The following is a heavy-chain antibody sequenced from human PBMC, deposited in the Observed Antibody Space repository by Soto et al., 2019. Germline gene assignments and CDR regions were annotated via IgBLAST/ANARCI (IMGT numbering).Heavy chain of an antibody. CDR3: ARHVWAEDIVVVPAAFDY. J-gene: IGHJ4*02. D-gene: IGHD2-2*01. CDR1: GGSISSSSYY. V-gene: IGHV4-39*01. Sequence: ETLSLTCTVSGGSISSSSYYWGWIRQPPGKGLEWIGSIYYSGSTYYNPSLKSRVTISVDTSKDQFSLKLSSVTAADTAVYYCARHVWAEDIVVVPAAFDYWGQGTLVTVS. CDR2: IYYSGST.